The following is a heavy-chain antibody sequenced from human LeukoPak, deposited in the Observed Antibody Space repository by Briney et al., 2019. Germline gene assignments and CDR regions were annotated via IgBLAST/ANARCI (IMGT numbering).Heavy chain of an antibody. J-gene: IGHJ5*02. CDR3: AKRAAHELNWFDP. CDR1: GFTFDNYA. Sequence: GGSLRLSCTASGFTFDNYAMIWVRQAPGKGLEWVSVISGSGDGTYSADSVRGRFTISRDNSKNTLYLEMSSLRVEDTAVYYCAKRAAHELNWFDPWGQGTLVTVSS. D-gene: IGHD6-6*01. V-gene: IGHV3-23*01. CDR2: ISGSGDGT.